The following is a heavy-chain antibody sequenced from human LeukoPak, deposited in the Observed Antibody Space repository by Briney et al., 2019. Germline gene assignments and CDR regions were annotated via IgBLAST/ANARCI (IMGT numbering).Heavy chain of an antibody. J-gene: IGHJ4*02. Sequence: QTGGSLRLSCAASGFTFSVYGMHWVRQAPGKGLEWVAFIRYDGSNKSSADSVKGRFTISRDNSKNTLYLQMNSLRAEDTAVYYCAKVLELWGNYYFDYWGQGTLVTVSS. D-gene: IGHD7-27*01. CDR1: GFTFSVYG. CDR2: IRYDGSNK. CDR3: AKVLELWGNYYFDY. V-gene: IGHV3-30*02.